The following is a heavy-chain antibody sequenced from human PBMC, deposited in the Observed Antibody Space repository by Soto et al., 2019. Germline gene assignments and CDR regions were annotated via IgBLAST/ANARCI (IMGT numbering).Heavy chain of an antibody. CDR2: ISYDGSNK. J-gene: IGHJ4*02. CDR1: GFTFSSYG. Sequence: PGGSLRLSCAASGFTFSSYGMHWVRQAPGKGLEWVAVISYDGSNKYYADSVKGRFTISRDNSKNTLYLQMNSLRAEDTAVYYCAKVARGVTAIRLYYFDYWGQGTLVTVSS. D-gene: IGHD2-21*02. V-gene: IGHV3-30*18. CDR3: AKVARGVTAIRLYYFDY.